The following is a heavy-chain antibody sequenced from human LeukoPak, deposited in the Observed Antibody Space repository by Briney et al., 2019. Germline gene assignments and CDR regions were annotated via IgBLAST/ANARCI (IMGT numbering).Heavy chain of an antibody. V-gene: IGHV3-23*01. D-gene: IGHD5-12*01. Sequence: PGGSLRLSRAASGFTFSSYAMSWVRQAPGKGLEWVSAISGSGGSTYYADSVKGRFTISRDNSKNTLYLQMNSLRAEDTAVYYCAKDIVATSYYYYYGMDVWGQGTTVTVSS. CDR3: AKDIVATSYYYYYGMDV. CDR1: GFTFSSYA. CDR2: ISGSGGST. J-gene: IGHJ6*02.